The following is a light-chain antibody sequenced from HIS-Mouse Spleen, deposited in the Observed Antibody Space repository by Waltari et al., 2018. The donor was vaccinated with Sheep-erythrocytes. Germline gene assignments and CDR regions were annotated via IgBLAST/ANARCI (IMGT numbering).Light chain of an antibody. Sequence: QSALTQPASVSGSPGQSITIPCTGTSSDVGSSNLLSWYQQHPGKAPKLMIYEGSKRPSGVSNRFSGSKSGNTASLTISGLQAEDEADYYCCSYAGSSTPWVFGGGTKLTVL. CDR1: SSDVGSSNL. CDR2: EGS. J-gene: IGLJ3*02. V-gene: IGLV2-23*01. CDR3: CSYAGSSTPWV.